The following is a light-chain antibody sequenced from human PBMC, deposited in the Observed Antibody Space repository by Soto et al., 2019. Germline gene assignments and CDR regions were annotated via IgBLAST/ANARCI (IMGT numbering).Light chain of an antibody. CDR3: QQRSDWPLT. J-gene: IGKJ4*01. CDR2: DAS. CDR1: QSVSSY. Sequence: EIVLTQSPATLSLSPGERATLSCRASQSVSSYLAWYQQKPGQAPRLLIYDASNRATGIPARFSGSESGTDFTITISSREPEDFAGYYCQQRSDWPLTFGGGTKVKIE. V-gene: IGKV3-11*01.